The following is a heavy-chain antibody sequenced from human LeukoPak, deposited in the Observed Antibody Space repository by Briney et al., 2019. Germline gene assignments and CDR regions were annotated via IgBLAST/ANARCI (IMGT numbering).Heavy chain of an antibody. Sequence: SETRSLTCAVSGYSISSGYYWGWIRQPPGKGLEWIGSIYHSGSTYYNPSLKSRVTISVDTSKNQFSLKLSSVTAADTAVYYCARVVGAKDWFDPWGQGTLVTVSS. J-gene: IGHJ5*02. CDR1: GYSISSGYY. D-gene: IGHD1-26*01. CDR3: ARVVGAKDWFDP. V-gene: IGHV4-38-2*01. CDR2: IYHSGST.